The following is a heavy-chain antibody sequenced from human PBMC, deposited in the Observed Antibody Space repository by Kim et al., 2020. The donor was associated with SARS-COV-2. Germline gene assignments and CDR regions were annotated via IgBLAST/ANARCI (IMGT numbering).Heavy chain of an antibody. CDR2: T. D-gene: IGHD3-10*01. Sequence: TNYNPTLRSRVTISVDTSKNQFSLKLSSVTAADTDVYYCARWAIFGGMDVWGKGTTVTVSS. CDR3: ARWAIFGGMDV. J-gene: IGHJ6*03. V-gene: IGHV4-59*01.